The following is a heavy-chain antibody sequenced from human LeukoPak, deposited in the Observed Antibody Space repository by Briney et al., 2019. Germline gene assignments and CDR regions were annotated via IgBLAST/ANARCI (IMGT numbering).Heavy chain of an antibody. CDR1: GGTFSSYA. CDR2: IIPIFGTA. V-gene: IGHV1-69*05. D-gene: IGHD5-18*01. J-gene: IGHJ4*02. CDR3: AREVYSYGYDY. Sequence: APVKVSCKASGGTFSSYAISWVRQAPGQGLEWMGRIIPIFGTANYAQKFQGRVTITTDESTSTAYMELSSLRSEDTAVYYCAREVYSYGYDYWGQGTLVTVSS.